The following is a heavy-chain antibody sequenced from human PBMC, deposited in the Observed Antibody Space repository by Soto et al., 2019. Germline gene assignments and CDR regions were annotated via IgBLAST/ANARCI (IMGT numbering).Heavy chain of an antibody. D-gene: IGHD2-8*02. J-gene: IGHJ4*02. CDR3: ARLTYWGFNFDY. V-gene: IGHV4-39*01. CDR1: GGSISSSSYY. Sequence: SETLSLTCTVSGGSISSSSYYWGWIRQPPGKGLEWIGSIYYSGSTYYNPSLKSRVTISVDTSKNQLSLKLSSVTAADTAVYYCARLTYWGFNFDYWGQGTLVTVSS. CDR2: IYYSGST.